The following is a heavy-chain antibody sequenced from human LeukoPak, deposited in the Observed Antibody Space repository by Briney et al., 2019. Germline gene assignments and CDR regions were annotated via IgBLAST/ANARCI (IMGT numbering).Heavy chain of an antibody. D-gene: IGHD3-10*01. J-gene: IGHJ4*02. CDR1: GGTFSSYA. CDR2: IIPIFGTA. V-gene: IGHV1-69*13. CDR3: ARETSALTGRECFFYY. Sequence: ASVKLSCKVSGGTFSSYAISWVRQAPGQGLEWMGGIIPIFGTANYAQKFQGRVTITADESTSTAYMQLSSLRPEDTAVYYCARETSALTGRECFFYYWGQGTLVTVSS.